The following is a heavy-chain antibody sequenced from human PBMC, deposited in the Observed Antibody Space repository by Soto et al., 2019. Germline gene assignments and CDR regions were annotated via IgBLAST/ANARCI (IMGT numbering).Heavy chain of an antibody. CDR3: ARDKSSSWYRDYFDY. Sequence: PLNRSCKASVGTYSSYAISWVLQTPKQGLEWMGGIIPIFGTASYAQKFQGRVTITADESTSTAYMELSSLRSEDTAVYYCARDKSSSWYRDYFDYWGQGTLVTVSP. D-gene: IGHD6-13*01. CDR1: VGTYSSYA. CDR2: IIPIFGTA. J-gene: IGHJ4*02. V-gene: IGHV1-69*01.